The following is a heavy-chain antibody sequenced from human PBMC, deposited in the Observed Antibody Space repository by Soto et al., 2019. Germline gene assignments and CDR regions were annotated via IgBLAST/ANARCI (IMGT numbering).Heavy chain of an antibody. CDR1: GYSFTSYW. Sequence: GESLKISCKGSGYSFTSYWISWVRQMPGKGLEWMGRIDPSDSYTNYSPSFQGHVTISADKSISTAYLQWSSLKASDTAMYYCARLTADYGDYLGYYYGMDVWGQGTTVTVYS. J-gene: IGHJ6*02. D-gene: IGHD4-17*01. V-gene: IGHV5-10-1*01. CDR3: ARLTADYGDYLGYYYGMDV. CDR2: IDPSDSYT.